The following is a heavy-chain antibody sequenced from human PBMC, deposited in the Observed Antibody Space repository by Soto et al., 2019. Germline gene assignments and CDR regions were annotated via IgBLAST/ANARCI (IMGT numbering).Heavy chain of an antibody. J-gene: IGHJ6*02. CDR3: AKNLHAWIHYQYYCGMDV. D-gene: IGHD1-1*01. CDR2: LYGTDRS. V-gene: IGHV4-59*01. CDR1: GASISSYY. Sequence: PSETLSRSCTVSGASISSYYWSCIRQSPGKRLEVSGYLYGTDRSVVTPSLQSRVTISVDLSKNQFSLKMDSVTAADTAIYYCAKNLHAWIHYQYYCGMDVWGLGTTVT.